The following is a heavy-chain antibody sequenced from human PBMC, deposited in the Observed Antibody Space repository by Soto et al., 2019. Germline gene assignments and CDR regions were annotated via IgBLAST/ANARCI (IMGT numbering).Heavy chain of an antibody. CDR2: IRSKAYGGTT. J-gene: IGHJ5*02. Sequence: GGSLRLSCTASGFIFGDCAMSWVRQAPGKGLEWVGFIRSKAYGGTTEYAASVKGRFTISRDDSKSIAYLQMNSLKIEDTAVFYCTRDGTTGTYNWFDPWGQGTLVTVSS. D-gene: IGHD1-1*01. CDR3: TRDGTTGTYNWFDP. V-gene: IGHV3-49*04. CDR1: GFIFGDCA.